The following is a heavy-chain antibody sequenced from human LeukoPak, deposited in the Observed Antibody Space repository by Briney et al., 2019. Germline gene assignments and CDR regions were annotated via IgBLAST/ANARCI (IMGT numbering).Heavy chain of an antibody. CDR2: IIPILGIA. V-gene: IGHV1-69*04. J-gene: IGHJ4*02. CDR1: GGTFSSYA. CDR3: ARTGTYYYGSGSYAGY. D-gene: IGHD3-10*01. Sequence: SVKVSCKASGGTFSSYAIIWVRQAPGQGLEWMGRIIPILGIANYAQKFQGRVTITADKSTSTAYMELSSLRSEDTAVYYCARTGTYYYGSGSYAGYWGQGTLVTVSS.